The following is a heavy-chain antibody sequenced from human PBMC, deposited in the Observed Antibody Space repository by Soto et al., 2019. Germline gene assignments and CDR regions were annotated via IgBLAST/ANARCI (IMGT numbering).Heavy chain of an antibody. V-gene: IGHV4-31*03. J-gene: IGHJ4*01. Sequence: SETLSLTCTVSGGSISSGGYYWSWIRQHPGKGLEWIGYIYYSGSTYYNPSLKSRVTISVDTSKNQFSLKLSSVTAADTAVYYCARVHVMVVAGSTFDYWGHGTLVTVSS. D-gene: IGHD6-19*01. CDR1: GGSISSGGYY. CDR3: ARVHVMVVAGSTFDY. CDR2: IYYSGST.